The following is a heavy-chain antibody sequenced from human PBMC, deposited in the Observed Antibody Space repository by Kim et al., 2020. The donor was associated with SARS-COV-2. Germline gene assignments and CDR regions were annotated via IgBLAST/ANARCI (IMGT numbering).Heavy chain of an antibody. V-gene: IGHV3-11*05. D-gene: IGHD6-13*01. Sequence: SVKDRFTISRDNAKTSLYLQMNSLRAEDTAVYYCARVSSGSSSWYWFDPWGQRTLVTVSS. CDR3: ARVSSGSSSWYWFDP. J-gene: IGHJ5*02.